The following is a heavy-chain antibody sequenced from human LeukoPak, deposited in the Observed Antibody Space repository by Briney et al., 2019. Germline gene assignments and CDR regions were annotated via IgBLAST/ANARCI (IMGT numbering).Heavy chain of an antibody. CDR2: MNPNSGNT. CDR1: GYTFTSYD. D-gene: IGHD3-10*01. V-gene: IGHV1-8*01. J-gene: IGHJ6*02. CDR3: ARGPYITMVRGASGYYGMDV. Sequence: GASVKVSCKASGYTFTSYDINWVRQATGQGLEWMGWMNPNSGNTGYAQKFQGRVTMTRNTSISTAYMELSSLRSEDTAVYYCARGPYITMVRGASGYYGMDVWGQGTTVTVSS.